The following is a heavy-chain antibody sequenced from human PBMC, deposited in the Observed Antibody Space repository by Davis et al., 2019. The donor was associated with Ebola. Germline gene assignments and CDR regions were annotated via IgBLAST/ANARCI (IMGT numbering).Heavy chain of an antibody. CDR1: GFTFSSYW. CDR2: INSDGSST. J-gene: IGHJ6*02. CDR3: ARRGSGSRNYGMDV. D-gene: IGHD3-10*01. V-gene: IGHV3-74*01. Sequence: HTGGSLRLSCAASGFTFSSYWMHWVRQAPGKGLVWVSRINSDGSSTSYADSVKGRFTISRDNAKNTLYLQMNSLRAEDTAVYYCARRGSGSRNYGMDVWGQETTVTVSS.